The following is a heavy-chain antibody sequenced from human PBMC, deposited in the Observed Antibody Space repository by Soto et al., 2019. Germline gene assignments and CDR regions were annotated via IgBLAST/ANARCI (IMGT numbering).Heavy chain of an antibody. Sequence: QITLKESGPTLVKPTQTLTLTCTFSGFSLSTSGVGVAWIRQPPGKALEWLALIYWDDDKRYSPSLESRLTITKYTSKTQVVLTMTNMHSVDTATYYCAYLPCSGGSCYWFSFSGMDVWGQGTTVTVSS. V-gene: IGHV2-5*02. D-gene: IGHD2-15*01. CDR2: IYWDDDK. J-gene: IGHJ6*02. CDR3: AYLPCSGGSCYWFSFSGMDV. CDR1: GFSLSTSGVG.